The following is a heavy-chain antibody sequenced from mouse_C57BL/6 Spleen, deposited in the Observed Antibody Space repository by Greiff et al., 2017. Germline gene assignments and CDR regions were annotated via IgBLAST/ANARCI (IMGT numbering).Heavy chain of an antibody. D-gene: IGHD1-1*01. CDR1: GYSITSGYY. Sequence: VQLKESGPGLVKPSQSLSLTCSVTGYSITSGYYWNWIRQFPGNKLEWMGYISYDGSNNYNPSLKNRISITRDTSKNQFFLKLNSVTTEDTATYYCARDTTTVVASYWYFDVWGTGTTVTVSS. CDR2: ISYDGSN. V-gene: IGHV3-6*01. J-gene: IGHJ1*03. CDR3: ARDTTTVVASYWYFDV.